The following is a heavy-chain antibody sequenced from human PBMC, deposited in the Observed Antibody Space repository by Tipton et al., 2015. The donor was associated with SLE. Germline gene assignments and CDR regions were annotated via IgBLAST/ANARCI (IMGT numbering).Heavy chain of an antibody. CDR1: GGSISSYY. V-gene: IGHV4-59*01. J-gene: IGHJ4*02. CDR3: ARWAGPTGNFDY. Sequence: LRLSCTVSGGSISSYYWSWIRQPPGKGLEWIGYIYYSGSTNYNPSLKSRVTISVDTSKNQFSLKLSSVTAADPAVYCCARWAGPTGNFDYWGQGTLVTVSS. D-gene: IGHD4-11*01. CDR2: IYYSGST.